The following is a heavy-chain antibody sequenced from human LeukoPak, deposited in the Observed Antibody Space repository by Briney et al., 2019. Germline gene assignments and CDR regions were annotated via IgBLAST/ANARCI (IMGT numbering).Heavy chain of an antibody. CDR2: ITGSGDAK. Sequence: PGGSLRLSCAASGFTFSDYHMSWIRQAPGTGLEWISYITGSGDAKSYSDSVKGRFAISRDNAKNLLHLQMNSLRAEDTAVYYCAPVATTVTTPGIDSWGQGTLVIVSS. CDR3: APVATTVTTPGIDS. CDR1: GFTFSDYH. J-gene: IGHJ4*02. V-gene: IGHV3-11*01. D-gene: IGHD4-17*01.